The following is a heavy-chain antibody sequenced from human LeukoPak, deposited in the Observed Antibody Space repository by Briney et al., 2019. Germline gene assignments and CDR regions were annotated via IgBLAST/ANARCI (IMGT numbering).Heavy chain of an antibody. J-gene: IGHJ4*02. CDR3: ARTSPTSHFDF. CDR2: INGDESSS. CDR1: GFTFTTYW. Sequence: GGSLRLSCAASGFTFTTYWMHWVRQAPGKGLVWVSRINGDESSSNYADSVKGRFTISRDNARNTLYLQMNSLRAEDTALYYCARTSPTSHFDFWGQGALVTVSS. D-gene: IGHD3-16*01. V-gene: IGHV3-74*01.